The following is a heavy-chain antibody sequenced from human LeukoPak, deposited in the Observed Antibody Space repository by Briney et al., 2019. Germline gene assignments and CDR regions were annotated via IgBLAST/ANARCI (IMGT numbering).Heavy chain of an antibody. D-gene: IGHD3-22*01. Sequence: PSETLSLTCAVYGGSFSGYYWSWIRQPPGKGLEWLGEINHSGSTNYNPSLKSRVTISVDTSKNQFSLKLSSVTAADTAVYYCARIRSPYYYDSSGYYYMGYSVRYYFDYWGQGTLVTVSS. J-gene: IGHJ4*02. CDR3: ARIRSPYYYDSSGYYYMGYSVRYYFDY. V-gene: IGHV4-34*01. CDR1: GGSFSGYY. CDR2: INHSGST.